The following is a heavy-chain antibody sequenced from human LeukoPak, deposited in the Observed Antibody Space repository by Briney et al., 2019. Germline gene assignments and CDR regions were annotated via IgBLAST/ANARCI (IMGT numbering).Heavy chain of an antibody. CDR1: GFTFSTYA. V-gene: IGHV3-23*01. CDR2: IRDSGGST. D-gene: IGHD3-16*01. Sequence: PGGSLRLSCAASGFTFSTYAMSWVRQAPGKGPEWVSAIRDSGGSTNYADSVKGRFTISRDNSNNTVYLQMNSLRAEDTAVYYCAKNVEAYFFDYWGQGILVTVSS. J-gene: IGHJ4*02. CDR3: AKNVEAYFFDY.